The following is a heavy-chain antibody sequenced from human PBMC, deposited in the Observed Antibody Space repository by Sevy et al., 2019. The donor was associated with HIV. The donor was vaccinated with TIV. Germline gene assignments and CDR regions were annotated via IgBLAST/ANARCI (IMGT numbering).Heavy chain of an antibody. Sequence: GESLKISCAASGFAFSSHAMHWVRQAPGKGLEWVSAISGSGGSTYYADSVKGRFTISRDNSKNTLYLQMNSLRAEDTAVYYCAKDLDETVRGAEPTHPFYYYYYGMDVWGQGTTVTVSS. CDR1: GFAFSSHA. D-gene: IGHD3-10*01. CDR2: ISGSGGST. V-gene: IGHV3-23*01. J-gene: IGHJ6*02. CDR3: AKDLDETVRGAEPTHPFYYYYYGMDV.